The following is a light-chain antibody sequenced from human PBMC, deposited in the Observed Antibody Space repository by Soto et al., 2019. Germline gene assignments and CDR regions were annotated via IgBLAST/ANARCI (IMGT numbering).Light chain of an antibody. Sequence: EIVLTQSPGTLSLSPGERATLSCRASQSLSSTYIAWYQQKPGQAPRLLIYGASSRSTGIPDRFSGSGSGTDFTVTISRLEPEDFAVYYCQQYGSSPPMYTFGQGTKLEI. V-gene: IGKV3-20*01. CDR3: QQYGSSPPMYT. J-gene: IGKJ2*01. CDR2: GAS. CDR1: QSLSSTY.